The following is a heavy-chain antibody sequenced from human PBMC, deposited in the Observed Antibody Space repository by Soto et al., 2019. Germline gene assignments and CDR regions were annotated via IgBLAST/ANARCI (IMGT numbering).Heavy chain of an antibody. CDR3: VRDLGQQAYSFEY. CDR1: GFTFSSYS. D-gene: IGHD6-13*01. J-gene: IGHJ4*02. Sequence: GGSLRLSCAASGFTFSSYSMHWVRQAPGKGLEWVSSIGTRSDIYYADSVKGRFTISRDNAKNSLSLQMNSLRSDDTAIYYCVRDLGQQAYSFEYWGQGTVVTVSS. CDR2: IGTRSDI. V-gene: IGHV3-21*01.